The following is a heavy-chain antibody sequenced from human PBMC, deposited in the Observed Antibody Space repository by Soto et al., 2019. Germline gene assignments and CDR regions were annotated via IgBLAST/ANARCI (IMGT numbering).Heavy chain of an antibody. CDR3: AKESGGYYYGMDV. Sequence: GGSLRLSCAASGFTFSSYGMHWVRQAPGKGLEWVAVISYDGSNKYYADSVKGRFTISRDNSKNTLYLQMNSLRAEDTAVYYCAKESGGYYYGMDVWGQGTTVTVSS. J-gene: IGHJ6*02. V-gene: IGHV3-30*18. CDR2: ISYDGSNK. CDR1: GFTFSSYG. D-gene: IGHD3-10*01.